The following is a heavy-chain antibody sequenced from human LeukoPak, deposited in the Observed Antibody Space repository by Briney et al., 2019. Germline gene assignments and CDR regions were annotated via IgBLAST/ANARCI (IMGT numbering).Heavy chain of an antibody. V-gene: IGHV1-8*01. CDR3: AARGASSSSLRPLDF. CDR1: GYTFTNYD. D-gene: IGHD6-6*01. CDR2: MNPNSGNT. J-gene: IGHJ4*02. Sequence: ASVKVSCKASGYTFTNYDINWVRQATGQGPEWMGWMNPNSGNTGYAQKFQGRVTMTRNTSMSTAYMELSSLSSDDTAVYYCAARGASSSSLRPLDFWGQGTLVTVSS.